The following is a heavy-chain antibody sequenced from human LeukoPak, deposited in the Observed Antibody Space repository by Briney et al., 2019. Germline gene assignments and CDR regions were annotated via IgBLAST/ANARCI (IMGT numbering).Heavy chain of an antibody. CDR2: IFHTGTT. D-gene: IGHD2-21*01. V-gene: IGHV4-61*05. Sequence: SETLSLTCTVSGGSISSSTYYWSWIRQPPGKGLECLGFIFHTGTTNYNPSLKSRVTISVDTSKNQFSLKLSSVTAADTAIYYCARTYCGTNACPFDHWGQGNLVTVSS. CDR3: ARTYCGTNACPFDH. J-gene: IGHJ4*02. CDR1: GGSISSSTYY.